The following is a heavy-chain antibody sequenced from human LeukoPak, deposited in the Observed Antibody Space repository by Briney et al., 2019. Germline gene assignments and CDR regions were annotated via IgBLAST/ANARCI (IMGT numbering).Heavy chain of an antibody. D-gene: IGHD2-15*01. CDR2: INPNSGGT. CDR3: ASSIQYCSGGSCVDY. CDR1: GYTFTGYY. Sequence: ASVKVSCKASGYTFTGYYMHWVRQAPRQGLEWMGWINPNSGGTTYAQKFQGRVTMTRDTSISTVYMELSRLRSDDTAVYYCASSIQYCSGGSCVDYWGQGTLVTVSS. J-gene: IGHJ4*02. V-gene: IGHV1-2*02.